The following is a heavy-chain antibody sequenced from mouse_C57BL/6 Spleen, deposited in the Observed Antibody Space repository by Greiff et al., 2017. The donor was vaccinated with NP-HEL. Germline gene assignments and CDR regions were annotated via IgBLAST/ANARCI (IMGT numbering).Heavy chain of an antibody. CDR1: GYAFSSYW. J-gene: IGHJ2*01. Sequence: QVQLKESGAELVKPGASVKISCKASGYAFSSYWMNWVKQRPGKGLEWIGQIYPGDGDTNYNGKFKGKATLTADKSSSTAYMQLSSLTSEDSAVYFCARGMATSGYFDYWGQGTTLTVSS. CDR2: IYPGDGDT. V-gene: IGHV1-80*01. CDR3: ARGMATSGYFDY. D-gene: IGHD2-3*01.